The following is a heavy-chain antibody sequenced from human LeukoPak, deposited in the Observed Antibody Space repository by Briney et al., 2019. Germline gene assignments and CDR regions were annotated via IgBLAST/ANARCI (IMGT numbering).Heavy chain of an antibody. D-gene: IGHD2-15*01. J-gene: IGHJ6*02. Sequence: PGGSLRLSCAASGFIVSANYMSWVRQTPGKGLEWVSIFYSGGATFYVDSVKGRFTISRDNSKNMLYLQMNSLRAEDTAVHYCARGRGLDVWGQGTTVTVSS. CDR2: FYSGGAT. CDR1: GFIVSANY. CDR3: ARGRGLDV. V-gene: IGHV3-53*01.